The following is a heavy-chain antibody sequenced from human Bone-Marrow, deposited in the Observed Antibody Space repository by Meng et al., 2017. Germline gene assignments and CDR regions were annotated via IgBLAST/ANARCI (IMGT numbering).Heavy chain of an antibody. J-gene: IGHJ4*02. V-gene: IGHV4-59*01. CDR2: IYYSGST. CDR1: GGSISSYY. D-gene: IGHD2-21*02. CDR3: ARDPRLLHGAYFDY. Sequence: SETLSLTCTVSGGSISSYYWSWIRQPPGKGLEWIGYIYYSGSTNYNPSLKSRVTISVDTSKNQSSLKLSSVTAADTAVYYCARDPRLLHGAYFDYWGQGTLVTVSS.